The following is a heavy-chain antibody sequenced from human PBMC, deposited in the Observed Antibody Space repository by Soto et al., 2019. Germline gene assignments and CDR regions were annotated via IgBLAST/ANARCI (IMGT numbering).Heavy chain of an antibody. J-gene: IGHJ5*01. D-gene: IGHD1-20*01. CDR2: ISRGHSDS. Sequence: GESLKISCNASGYKTSAYNFASYLIGWVRQRPGKGLEWMGIISRGHSDSRYSSSFQGQVTMSADSSIGTAYIQWSSLTASDTAIYYCARLKYNWNENWFDSRGQGTLVTVSS. CDR1: GYKTSAYNFASYL. CDR3: ARLKYNWNENWFDS. V-gene: IGHV5-51*01.